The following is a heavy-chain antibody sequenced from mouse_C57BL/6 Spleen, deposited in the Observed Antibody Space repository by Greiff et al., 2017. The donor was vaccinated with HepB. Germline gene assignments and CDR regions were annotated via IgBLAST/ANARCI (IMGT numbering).Heavy chain of an antibody. CDR2: INPGSGGT. Sequence: QVQLQQSGAELVRPGTSVKVSCKASGYAFTNYLIEWVKQRPGQGLEWIGVINPGSGGTNYNEKFKGKATRTADKSSSPAYMQLSSLTSEDSAVYFCASGLWSNYVWGQGTLVTVSA. CDR3: ASGLWSNYV. V-gene: IGHV1-54*01. J-gene: IGHJ3*01. D-gene: IGHD2-5*01. CDR1: GYAFTNYL.